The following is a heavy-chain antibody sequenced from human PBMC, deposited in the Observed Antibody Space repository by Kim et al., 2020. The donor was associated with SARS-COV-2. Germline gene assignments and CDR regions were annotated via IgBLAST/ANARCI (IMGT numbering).Heavy chain of an antibody. CDR3: ARELTSGCSGGSCYLGAFDI. CDR1: GGSISSGGYY. Sequence: SETLSLTCTVSGGSISSGGYYWSWIRQHPGKGLEWIGYIYYSGSTYYNPSLKSRVTISVDTSKNQFSLKLSSVTAADTAVYYCARELTSGCSGGSCYLGAFDIWGQGTMVTVSS. CDR2: IYYSGST. J-gene: IGHJ3*02. D-gene: IGHD2-15*01. V-gene: IGHV4-31*03.